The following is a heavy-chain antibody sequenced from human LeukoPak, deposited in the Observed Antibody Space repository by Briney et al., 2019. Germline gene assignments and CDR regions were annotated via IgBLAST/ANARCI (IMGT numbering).Heavy chain of an antibody. CDR3: ARAGYSGSYFFDY. CDR1: GGSISSGGYY. J-gene: IGHJ4*02. V-gene: IGHV4-31*03. Sequence: PSETLSLTCTVSGGSISSGGYYWSWIRQHPGKGLEWIGYIYYSGSTYYNPSLKSRVTISVDTSKIQFSLKLSSVTAADTAVYYCARAGYSGSYFFDYWGQGTLVTVSS. CDR2: IYYSGST. D-gene: IGHD1-26*01.